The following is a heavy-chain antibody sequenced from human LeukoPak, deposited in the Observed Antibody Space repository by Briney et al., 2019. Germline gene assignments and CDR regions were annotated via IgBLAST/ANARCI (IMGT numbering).Heavy chain of an antibody. CDR3: ATPRGYYDRSGYYEDLDY. V-gene: IGHV1-46*01. CDR2: INPNDDTK. Sequence: GASVKVSCKASGYTFTSQYIHWVRQAPGQGLEWMGVINPNDDTKSYEPNFQGRVVMTRGTSTSTVYMELRSLRSEDTVVYYCATPRGYYDRSGYYEDLDYWGQGTLVTVSS. CDR1: GYTFTSQY. D-gene: IGHD3-22*01. J-gene: IGHJ4*02.